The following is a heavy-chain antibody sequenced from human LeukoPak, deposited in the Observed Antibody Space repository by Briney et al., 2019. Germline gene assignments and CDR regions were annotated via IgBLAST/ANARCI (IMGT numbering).Heavy chain of an antibody. Sequence: PGGSLRLSCAASGISVSSNNMHWVRQAPGGGLEWVSYISAGSGTIYSADSVKGRFIISRDNAKNSLYLQMNRLRVEDTAVYFCARDLGLRRMIWGRGTLVAVSS. V-gene: IGHV3-48*04. J-gene: IGHJ2*01. CDR1: GISVSSNN. CDR2: ISAGSGTI. D-gene: IGHD5-12*01. CDR3: ARDLGLRRMI.